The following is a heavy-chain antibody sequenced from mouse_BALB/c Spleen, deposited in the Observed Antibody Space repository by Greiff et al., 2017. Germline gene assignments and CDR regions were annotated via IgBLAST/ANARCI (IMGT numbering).Heavy chain of an antibody. CDR2: IYPGNSDT. CDR1: GYTFTSYW. J-gene: IGHJ3*01. Sequence: VQLQQSGTVLARPGASVKMSCKASGYTFTSYWMHWVKQRPGQGLEWIGAIYPGNSDTSYNQKFKGKAKLTAVTSTSTAYMELSSLTNEDSAVYYCTRLGNWDDWFAYWGQGTLVTVSA. V-gene: IGHV1-5*01. CDR3: TRLGNWDDWFAY. D-gene: IGHD4-1*01.